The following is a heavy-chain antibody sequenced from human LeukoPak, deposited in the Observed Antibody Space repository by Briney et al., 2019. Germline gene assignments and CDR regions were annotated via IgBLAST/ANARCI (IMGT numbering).Heavy chain of an antibody. V-gene: IGHV3-23*01. CDR3: AKRGVVIRVILVGFHKEAYYFDS. Sequence: GGSLRLSCAVSGITLSNYGMSWVRQAPGKGLEWVAGISDSGGRTHYADSVKGRFTISRDNPKNTLYLQMNSLRAEDTAVYFCAKRGVVIRVILVGFHKEAYYFDSRGQGALVTVSS. CDR2: ISDSGGRT. D-gene: IGHD3-22*01. CDR1: GITLSNYG. J-gene: IGHJ4*02.